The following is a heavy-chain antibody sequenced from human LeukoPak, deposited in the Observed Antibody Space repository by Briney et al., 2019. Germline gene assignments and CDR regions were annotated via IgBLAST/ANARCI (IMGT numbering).Heavy chain of an antibody. Sequence: GGSLRLSCSASGFTFRNFAMSWVRQAPGKGLEWVSIIHTAGGTNYADSVEGRFTVSRDNSKNTVYLQMNNLRVEDTAVYYCARHRELGAWGQGTLVTVSS. D-gene: IGHD3-16*01. CDR3: ARHRELGA. J-gene: IGHJ5*02. CDR2: IHTAGGT. CDR1: GFTFRNFA. V-gene: IGHV3-66*04.